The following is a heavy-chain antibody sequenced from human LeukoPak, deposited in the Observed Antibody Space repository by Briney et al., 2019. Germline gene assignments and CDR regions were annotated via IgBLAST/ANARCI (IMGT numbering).Heavy chain of an antibody. CDR1: GYSFTSYW. V-gene: IGHV5-51*01. CDR3: ARLTMIVVTPNAFDI. CDR2: IYPGDSDT. Sequence: GESLKISCKGSGYSFTSYWIGWVRQMPGKGLEWMGIIYPGDSDTRYSPSSQGQVTISADKSISTAYLQWSSLKASDTAMYYCARLTMIVVTPNAFDIWGQGTMVTVSS. J-gene: IGHJ3*02. D-gene: IGHD3-22*01.